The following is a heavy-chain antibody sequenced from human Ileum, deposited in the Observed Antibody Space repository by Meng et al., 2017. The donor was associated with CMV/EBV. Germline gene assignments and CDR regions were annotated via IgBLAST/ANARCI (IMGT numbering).Heavy chain of an antibody. V-gene: IGHV3-66*01. D-gene: IGHD3-22*01. CDR3: AKGEYYYDSDAYYYYFHY. CDR2: MYSAGNT. Sequence: FTVSNNYLSWVRQTPGKGLEWVSIMYSAGNTFYADSVKGRFTISRDNFKNTVYLQINTLKPEDMAVYYCAKGEYYYDSDAYYYYFHYWGQGTLVTVSS. CDR1: FTVSNNY. J-gene: IGHJ1*01.